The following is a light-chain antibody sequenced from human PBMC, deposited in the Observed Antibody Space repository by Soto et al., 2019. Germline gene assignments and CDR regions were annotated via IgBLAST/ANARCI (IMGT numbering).Light chain of an antibody. CDR2: GAS. CDR1: QSVSSSY. V-gene: IGKV3-20*01. CDR3: QQYGSSLYT. J-gene: IGKJ2*01. Sequence: EIVLTQSPGTLYLSPGERATLSCRASQSVSSSYLAWYQQKPGQAPRLLIYGASSRATGIPDRFSGSGSGTDCTLTISRLEPEEFAVYYCQQYGSSLYTFGQGTKLEIK.